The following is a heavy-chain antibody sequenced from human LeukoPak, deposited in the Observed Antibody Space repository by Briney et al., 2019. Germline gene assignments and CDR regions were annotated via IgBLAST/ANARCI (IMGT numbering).Heavy chain of an antibody. D-gene: IGHD1-7*01. CDR2: MYYSGST. Sequence: PSETLSLTCTVSGGSISSNYWSWIRQPPGKGLEWIGDMYYSGSTNYNPSLKSRVTISEDTSKNLFSLSLSSVTAADTAVYYCARVGNTRTGTSRERWFDPWGQGTLVTISS. CDR3: ARVGNTRTGTSRERWFDP. J-gene: IGHJ5*02. CDR1: GGSISSNY. V-gene: IGHV4-59*01.